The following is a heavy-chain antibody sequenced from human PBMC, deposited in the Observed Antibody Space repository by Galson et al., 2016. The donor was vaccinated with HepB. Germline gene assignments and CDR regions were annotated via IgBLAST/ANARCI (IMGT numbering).Heavy chain of an antibody. CDR2: VNNGGNP. Sequence: SLRLSCAASGFNFRNFAMSWVRQAAGKGLKWVASVNNGGNPYYADSVKGRFIVSRDNSQNTLDLQLNSLRAEDTAVYYCAKDHPSSGWPTFDHWGPGTLVTVSS. J-gene: IGHJ4*02. CDR3: AKDHPSSGWPTFDH. CDR1: GFNFRNFA. D-gene: IGHD6-19*01. V-gene: IGHV3-23*01.